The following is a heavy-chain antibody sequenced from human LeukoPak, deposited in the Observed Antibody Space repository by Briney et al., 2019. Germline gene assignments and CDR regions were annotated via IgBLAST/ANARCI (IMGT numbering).Heavy chain of an antibody. CDR2: IKGDGSST. CDR1: GFTFNDYW. CDR3: ARDLSYSLEY. D-gene: IGHD3-10*01. Sequence: PGGSLRLSCAASGFTFNDYWMHWVRQAPGKGLVWVSRIKGDGSSTTYADFVKGRFTISRDNAKNTLYLQMNSLRAEDTAVYYCARDLSYSLEYWGQGTLVTVSS. J-gene: IGHJ4*02. V-gene: IGHV3-74*01.